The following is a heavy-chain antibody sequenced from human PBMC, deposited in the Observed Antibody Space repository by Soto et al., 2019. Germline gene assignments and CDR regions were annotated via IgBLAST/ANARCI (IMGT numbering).Heavy chain of an antibody. D-gene: IGHD3-10*01. CDR3: TTAASLWFGDF. CDR2: ISSSSSYI. CDR1: AFTFSTYA. J-gene: IGHJ4*02. Sequence: GGSLRLSCAASAFTFSTYAMSWVRQAPGKGLEWVSSISSSSSYIYYADSVKGRFTISRDNAKNSLYLQMNSLRAEDTAVYYCTTAASLWFGDFWGQGT. V-gene: IGHV3-21*01.